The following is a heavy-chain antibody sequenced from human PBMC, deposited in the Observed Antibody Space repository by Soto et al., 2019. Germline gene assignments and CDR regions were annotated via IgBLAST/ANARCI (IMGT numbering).Heavy chain of an antibody. J-gene: IGHJ5*02. CDR2: IYYSGST. CDR3: AALLRGCSGGSCLFRWFDP. CDR1: GGSISSSSYY. D-gene: IGHD2-15*01. Sequence: QLQLQESGPGLVKPSETLSLTCTVSGGSISSSSYYWGWIRQPPGKGLEWIGSIYYSGSTYYNPSLKSRVTISVDTSKNQFSLKLNSVTAADTAVYYCAALLRGCSGGSCLFRWFDPWGQGTLVTVSS. V-gene: IGHV4-39*01.